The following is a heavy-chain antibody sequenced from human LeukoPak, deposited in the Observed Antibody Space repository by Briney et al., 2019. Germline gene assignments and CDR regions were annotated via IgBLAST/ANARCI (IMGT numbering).Heavy chain of an antibody. D-gene: IGHD7-27*01. CDR3: ARAPGYYFDY. Sequence: PSQTLSLTCTVSGGSISSGSYYGSWIRQPAGKGLEWIGRIYTSGSTNYNPSLKSRVTISVDTSKNQFSLKLSSVTAADTAVYYRARAPGYYFDYWGQGTLVTVSS. CDR1: GGSISSGSYY. J-gene: IGHJ4*02. V-gene: IGHV4-61*02. CDR2: IYTSGST.